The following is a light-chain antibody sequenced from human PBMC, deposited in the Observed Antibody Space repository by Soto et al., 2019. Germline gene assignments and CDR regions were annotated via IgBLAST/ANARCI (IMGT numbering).Light chain of an antibody. CDR1: QSISMR. CDR3: QQYKTYWT. J-gene: IGKJ1*01. V-gene: IGKV1-5*03. CDR2: KAS. Sequence: DIQMTQSPSTLSASVGDRVTITCRASQSISMRLAWYQQKPGKAPKLLIYKASTLESGVPSRFSGSGSGTEFTLTISSLQPDDFATYHCQQYKTYWTFGQGTKVEIK.